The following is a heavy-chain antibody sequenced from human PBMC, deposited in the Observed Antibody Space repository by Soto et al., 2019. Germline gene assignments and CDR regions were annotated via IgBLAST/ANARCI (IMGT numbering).Heavy chain of an antibody. D-gene: IGHD3-9*01. J-gene: IGHJ6*02. V-gene: IGHV1-69*06. CDR3: ARLTPGYGMDV. Sequence: ASVEVSCEASGGTFSSYAMSWVRQAPGQGLEWMGGIIPIFGTANYAQKFQGRVTITADKSTSTAYMELSSLRSEDTAVYYCARLTPGYGMDVWGQGPTVTFSS. CDR2: IIPIFGTA. CDR1: GGTFSSYA.